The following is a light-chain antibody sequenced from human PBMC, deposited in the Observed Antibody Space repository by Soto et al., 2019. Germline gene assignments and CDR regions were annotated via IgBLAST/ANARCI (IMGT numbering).Light chain of an antibody. CDR3: QQYGNSRGT. Sequence: EIVLTQSPATLSLSTGDRATLSCRASQSVSTSYLAWYQQKPGQAPRLLIYGASSRATGIPDRFSGSGSGTDFTLTISGLEPEDFAVYYCQQYGNSRGTFGQGTKVAIK. J-gene: IGKJ1*01. CDR1: QSVSTSY. V-gene: IGKV3-20*01. CDR2: GAS.